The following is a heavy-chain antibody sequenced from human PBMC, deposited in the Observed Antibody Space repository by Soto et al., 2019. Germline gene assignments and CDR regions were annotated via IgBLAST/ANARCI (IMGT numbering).Heavy chain of an antibody. CDR3: ARGGRGWYNPQDAFDI. CDR2: INAGNGNT. CDR1: GYTFTSYA. V-gene: IGHV1-3*01. Sequence: QVQLVQSGAEVRKPGASVKVSCKASGYTFTSYAMHWVRQAPGQRLEWMGWINAGNGNTKYSQKFQGRVTITRDTSASTAYMELSSLRSEDTAVYYCARGGRGWYNPQDAFDIWGQGTMVTVSS. D-gene: IGHD6-19*01. J-gene: IGHJ3*02.